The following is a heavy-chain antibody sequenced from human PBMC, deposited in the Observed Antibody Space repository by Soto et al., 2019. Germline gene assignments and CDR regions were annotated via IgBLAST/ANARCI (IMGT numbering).Heavy chain of an antibody. CDR3: VRGGGGGLLDP. V-gene: IGHV3-11*06. J-gene: IGHJ5*02. Sequence: PGGSLRLSCVVSGFTFGDSYMSWIRQAPGKGLEWLSYISPGSRYPAYADSVKGRFAISRDNAKRSLYLQMMSLTAEDTAIYYCVRGGGGGLLDPLGQGTMVTASS. CDR2: ISPGSRYP. CDR1: GFTFGDSY. D-gene: IGHD3-16*01.